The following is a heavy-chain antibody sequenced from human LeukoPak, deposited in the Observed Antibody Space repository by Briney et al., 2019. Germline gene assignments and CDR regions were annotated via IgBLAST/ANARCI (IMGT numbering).Heavy chain of an antibody. V-gene: IGHV3-7*05. CDR2: IKQDGSEK. Sequence: PGGSLRLSCAASGFTFSTYYMSWVRQAPGKGLEWVANIKQDGSEKYYVDSVKGRFTISRDNAKNSVFLRMNSLRVEDTAVYYCARETFLDYWGQGTLVTVSS. CDR3: ARETFLDY. CDR1: GFTFSTYY. J-gene: IGHJ4*02. D-gene: IGHD3-16*01.